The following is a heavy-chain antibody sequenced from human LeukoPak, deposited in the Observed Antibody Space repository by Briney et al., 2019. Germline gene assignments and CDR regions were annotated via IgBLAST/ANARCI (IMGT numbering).Heavy chain of an antibody. V-gene: IGHV3-7*01. CDR2: INQGGSDK. Sequence: GGSLRLSCAASGFSLSNYWMSWVRQAPGKGLEWVANINQGGSDKYYVDSVMGRFTISKDNAKNSVYLQMNSLRPEDTAIYYCAWYGVTHGLDVWGQGTTVTVS. CDR3: AWYGVTHGLDV. CDR1: GFSLSNYW. D-gene: IGHD3-10*01. J-gene: IGHJ6*02.